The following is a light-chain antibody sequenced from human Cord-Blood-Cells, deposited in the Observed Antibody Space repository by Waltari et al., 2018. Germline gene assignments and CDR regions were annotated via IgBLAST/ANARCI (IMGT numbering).Light chain of an antibody. Sequence: QSALTQPASVSGSPGPSITISCTGTSSDVGGYNYVSWYQQHPGKAPKLMVYDVSNRPSGVSNRFSGSKSGNTASLTISGLQAEYEADYYCSSYTSSSTVVFGGGTKLTVL. CDR3: SSYTSSSTVV. J-gene: IGLJ2*01. CDR1: SSDVGGYNY. V-gene: IGLV2-14*01. CDR2: DVS.